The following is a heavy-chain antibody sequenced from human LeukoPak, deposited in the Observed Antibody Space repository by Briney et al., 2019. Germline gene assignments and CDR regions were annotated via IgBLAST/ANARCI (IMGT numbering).Heavy chain of an antibody. J-gene: IGHJ5*01. CDR3: ARDARGSSPGLLDS. D-gene: IGHD1-26*01. Sequence: GGSLRLSCASTGFTLRSYSMNWVRQAPGKGLEWVSYISTSSYYIYYADSVKGRFTISRDDAKNSLYLQMNSLTAEDTAVYFCARDARGSSPGLLDSWGQGTLVTVSS. CDR2: ISTSSYYI. V-gene: IGHV3-21*01. CDR1: GFTLRSYS.